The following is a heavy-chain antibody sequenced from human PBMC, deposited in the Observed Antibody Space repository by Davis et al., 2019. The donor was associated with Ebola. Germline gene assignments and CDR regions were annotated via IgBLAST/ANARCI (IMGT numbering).Heavy chain of an antibody. CDR1: GGSFSGYF. V-gene: IGHV4-34*10. J-gene: IGHJ1*01. Sequence: PSETLSLTCAVYGGSFSGYFWSWIRRPPGKGLEWVGEVTHSGIINYNPSLKGRITISVDTSKNHFSLNLSSVTAADTAVYFCARDEAGFEYFRIWGQGTLVTVSS. CDR3: ARDEAGFEYFRI. CDR2: VTHSGII.